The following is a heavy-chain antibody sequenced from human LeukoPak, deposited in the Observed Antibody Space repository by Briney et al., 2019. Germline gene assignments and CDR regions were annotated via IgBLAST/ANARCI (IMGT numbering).Heavy chain of an antibody. Sequence: GGSLRLSCAASGFTFSSYGMHWVRQAPGKGLEWVAVISYDGSNQYYADSVKGRFTISRDNSKNTLYLQMNSLRGADTAVYYCAKAHMVTTLYWFDPWGQGTLVIVSS. D-gene: IGHD4-17*01. J-gene: IGHJ5*02. V-gene: IGHV3-30*18. CDR1: GFTFSSYG. CDR2: ISYDGSNQ. CDR3: AKAHMVTTLYWFDP.